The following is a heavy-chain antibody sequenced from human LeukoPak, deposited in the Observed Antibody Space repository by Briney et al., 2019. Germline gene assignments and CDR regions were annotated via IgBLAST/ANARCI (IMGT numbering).Heavy chain of an antibody. Sequence: GSVTVSCMASGYTLTGYYMHWVRQAPGQGLEGMGWINPNSGGTNSAQKFQGRVTMTRDTSISTAYMELSRLRSDDTAVFYCARGRGSTSSNFDYWGQGTLVTVSS. CDR3: ARGRGSTSSNFDY. J-gene: IGHJ4*02. D-gene: IGHD2-2*01. V-gene: IGHV1-2*02. CDR2: INPNSGGT. CDR1: GYTLTGYY.